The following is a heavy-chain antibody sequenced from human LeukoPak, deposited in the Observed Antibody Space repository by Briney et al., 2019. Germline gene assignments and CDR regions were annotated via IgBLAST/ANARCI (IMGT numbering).Heavy chain of an antibody. V-gene: IGHV5-51*01. CDR1: GYSFSSYW. D-gene: IGHD1-26*01. CDR3: ARHLSGSYSGYYFDY. CDR2: IYPGDSHT. Sequence: GESLKISCKGSGYSFSSYWIGWVRQMPGKGLEWMGVIYPGDSHTRYSPSFQGQVTIPADKSISTAFLQWSSLEASDTAMYYCARHLSGSYSGYYFDYWGQGTLVTVSS. J-gene: IGHJ4*02.